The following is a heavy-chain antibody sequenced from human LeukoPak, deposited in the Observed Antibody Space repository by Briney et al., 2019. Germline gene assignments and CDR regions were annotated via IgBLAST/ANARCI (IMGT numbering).Heavy chain of an antibody. CDR1: GGTFTSYY. D-gene: IGHD6-6*01. V-gene: IGHV1-46*01. CDR2: INPSGGST. J-gene: IGHJ6*02. Sequence: ASVKVSCKASGGTFTSYYMHWVRQAPGQGLEWMGIINPSGGSTSYAQKFQGRVTMTRDTSTSTVYMELSSLRSEDTAVYYCARRGSSSTYYYGMDVWGQGTTVTVSS. CDR3: ARRGSSSTYYYGMDV.